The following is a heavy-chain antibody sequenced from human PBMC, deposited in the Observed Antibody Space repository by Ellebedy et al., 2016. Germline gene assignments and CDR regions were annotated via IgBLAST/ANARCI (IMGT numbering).Heavy chain of an antibody. J-gene: IGHJ3*01. V-gene: IGHV4-61*01. Sequence: SETLSLTCTVSGGSVSSESFFWNWIRQAPGKGLEWIGFIDYSWSAIYNPSLKSRVSISADTSKNQFSLMLTSVTAADTALYYCASDTSDAFNRWGRGTMVTVSS. CDR1: GGSVSSESFF. CDR3: ASDTSDAFNR. CDR2: IDYSWSA.